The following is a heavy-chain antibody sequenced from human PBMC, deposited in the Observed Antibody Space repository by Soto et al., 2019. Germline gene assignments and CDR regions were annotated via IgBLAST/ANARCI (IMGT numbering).Heavy chain of an antibody. CDR2: IYYSGIS. CDR1: GASISSGGYY. J-gene: IGHJ4*02. V-gene: IGHV4-31*03. CDR3: ARTEWIQLWFDY. D-gene: IGHD5-18*01. Sequence: QVQLLESGPGLVKPSQTQSLICNVSGASISSGGYYWSWIRQRPGGGLEWLGFIYYSGISHYNPSLKSRATISVDTSKNQFSLKLISVTAAVTAVYYCARTEWIQLWFDYWGQGALVTVS.